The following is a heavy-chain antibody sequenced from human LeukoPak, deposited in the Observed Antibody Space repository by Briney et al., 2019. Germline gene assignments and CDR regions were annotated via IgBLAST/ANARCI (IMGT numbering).Heavy chain of an antibody. Sequence: GGSLRLSCVVSGFTFNRCWMNWVRQAPGKGLEWVAHINPDGRDTYYVDSVKGRFIISRDNAQNSMYLQMNSLRVEDTAVYYCTSWGDTTAEYFQRWGQGTLVTVSS. CDR1: GFTFNRCW. D-gene: IGHD2-21*02. J-gene: IGHJ1*01. V-gene: IGHV3-7*01. CDR2: INPDGRDT. CDR3: TSWGDTTAEYFQR.